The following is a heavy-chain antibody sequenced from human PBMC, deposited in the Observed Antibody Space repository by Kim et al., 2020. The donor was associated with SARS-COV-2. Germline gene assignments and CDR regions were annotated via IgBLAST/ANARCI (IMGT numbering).Heavy chain of an antibody. V-gene: IGHV3-23*01. CDR3: ANRGGYSYGYPDY. Sequence: YADSVKGRFTISRDKSKNTLYLQMNSLRAEDTAVYYCANRGGYSYGYPDYWGQGTLVTVSS. D-gene: IGHD5-18*01. J-gene: IGHJ4*02.